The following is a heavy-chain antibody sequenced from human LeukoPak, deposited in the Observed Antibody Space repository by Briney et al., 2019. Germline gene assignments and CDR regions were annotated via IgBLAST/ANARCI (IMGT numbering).Heavy chain of an antibody. CDR3: ARGIAARLYYFDY. CDR1: GGSFSGYY. V-gene: IGHV4-34*01. J-gene: IGHJ4*02. CDR2: INHSGST. D-gene: IGHD6-6*01. Sequence: SSETLSLTCAVYGGSFSGYYWSWIRQPPGKGLEWIGEINHSGSTDYNPSLKSRVTISVDTSKNQFSLKLSSVTAADTAVYYCARGIAARLYYFDYWGQGTLVTVSS.